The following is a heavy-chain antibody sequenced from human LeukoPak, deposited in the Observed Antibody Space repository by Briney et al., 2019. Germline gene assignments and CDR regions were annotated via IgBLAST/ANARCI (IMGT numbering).Heavy chain of an antibody. CDR3: ARGWTWGDS. V-gene: IGHV1-8*01. CDR2: INPNSGNT. Sequence: GASVKVSCKASGYTFTTYDINWVRQAPGQGLEWMGWINPNSGNTAYAQNFQGRVTMTRDSSRSTVYMELSSLKSEDTAVYYCARGWTWGDSWGQGSPVTVPS. CDR1: GYTFTTYD. D-gene: IGHD3-16*01. J-gene: IGHJ1*01.